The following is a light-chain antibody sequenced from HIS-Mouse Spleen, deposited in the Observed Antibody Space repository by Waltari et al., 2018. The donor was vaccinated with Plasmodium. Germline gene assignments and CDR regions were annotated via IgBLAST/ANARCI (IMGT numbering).Light chain of an antibody. CDR1: SSDVGNYNL. CDR2: EGS. Sequence: QSALTQPASVSGSPGQSITISCTGTSSDVGNYNLVSWYQQHPGKAPKLMIYEGSKLPSGVYKRFSCSKTGNTASLTISGLQAEDEADYYCCSYAGSSTWVFGGGTKLTVL. J-gene: IGLJ3*02. CDR3: CSYAGSSTWV. V-gene: IGLV2-23*01.